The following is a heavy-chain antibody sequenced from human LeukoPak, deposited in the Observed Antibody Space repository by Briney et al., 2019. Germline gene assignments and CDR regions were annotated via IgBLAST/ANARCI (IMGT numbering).Heavy chain of an antibody. J-gene: IGHJ4*02. CDR1: EFTFSNYA. V-gene: IGHV3-23*01. Sequence: GGSLSLSCAASEFTFSNYAMNWVRQAPGKGLGWVSGISGGGGSTYYADSVKGRFTISRDNSKNTLYLQMSGLRAADTAVYYCVKASEHYDSWGQGTLVTVSS. D-gene: IGHD3-3*02. CDR3: VKASEHYDS. CDR2: ISGGGGST.